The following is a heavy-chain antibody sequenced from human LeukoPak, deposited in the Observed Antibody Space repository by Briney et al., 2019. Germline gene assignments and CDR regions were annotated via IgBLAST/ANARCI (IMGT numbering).Heavy chain of an antibody. CDR3: ARRGEYSSSFMTFDY. J-gene: IGHJ4*02. CDR2: IYYSGST. Sequence: SETLSLTCTVSGGSISSHYWTWIRQPPGKGLEWIGYIYYSGSTNYNPPLKSRVTISVDTSKNQFSLKLSSVTAADTAVYYCARRGEYSSSFMTFDYWGQGILVTVSS. V-gene: IGHV4-59*11. CDR1: GGSISSHY. D-gene: IGHD6-6*01.